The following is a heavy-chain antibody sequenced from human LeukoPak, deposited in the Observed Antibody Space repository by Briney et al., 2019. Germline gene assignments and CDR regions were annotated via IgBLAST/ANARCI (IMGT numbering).Heavy chain of an antibody. CDR1: GYSISSGYY. CDR2: IYHSGST. D-gene: IGHD3-22*01. CDR3: ARERESYYYDSSGYHDAFDI. Sequence: SETLSLTCTVSGYSISSGYYWGWIRQPPGKGLEWIGSIYHSGSTYYNPSLKSRVTISVDTSKNQFSLKLSSVTAADTAVYYCARERESYYYDSSGYHDAFDIWGQGTMVTVSS. V-gene: IGHV4-38-2*02. J-gene: IGHJ3*02.